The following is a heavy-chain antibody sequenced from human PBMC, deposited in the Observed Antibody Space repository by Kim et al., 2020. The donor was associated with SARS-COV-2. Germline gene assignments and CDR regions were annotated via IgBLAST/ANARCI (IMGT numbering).Heavy chain of an antibody. Sequence: GGSLRLSCAASGFTFSRSAMHWVRQTPGKGLEWVAITSHDGGKKYYTDSVKGRFTISRDNSKNMLYLEMSSLRAEDTAVYYCAKDGGIVGATGNYFDYWG. D-gene: IGHD1-26*01. J-gene: IGHJ4*01. CDR1: GFTFSRSA. CDR2: TSHDGGKK. V-gene: IGHV3-30*04. CDR3: AKDGGIVGATGNYFDY.